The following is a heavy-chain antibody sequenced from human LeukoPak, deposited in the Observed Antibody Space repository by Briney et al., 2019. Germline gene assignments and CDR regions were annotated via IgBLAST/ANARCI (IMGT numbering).Heavy chain of an antibody. CDR1: GFTFSSNG. D-gene: IGHD6-13*01. Sequence: GGSLRLSCTASGFTFSSNGMHWVRQAPGKGLEWVAYLRNDGSERDHADSVKGRFTISRDNSKNALYLQMNSLRPEDTAVYYCAKDKYSSTSIDWWGPGTLVTVS. CDR3: AKDKYSSTSIDW. J-gene: IGHJ4*02. V-gene: IGHV3-30*02. CDR2: LRNDGSER.